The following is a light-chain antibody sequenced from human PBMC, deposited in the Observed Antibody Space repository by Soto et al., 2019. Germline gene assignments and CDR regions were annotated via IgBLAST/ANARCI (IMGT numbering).Light chain of an antibody. V-gene: IGLV1-47*01. CDR3: ATGDDSLRGVL. J-gene: IGLJ2*01. CDR2: TND. Sequence: QSVLTQPPSASATPGQRIAISCSGGSSNIGRNYVYWYRQVPGTAPKLLIYTNDQRPSGVTDRFSGSKSGTSASLAISGLRSEDEADYYCATGDDSLRGVLFGGGTKLTVL. CDR1: SSNIGRNY.